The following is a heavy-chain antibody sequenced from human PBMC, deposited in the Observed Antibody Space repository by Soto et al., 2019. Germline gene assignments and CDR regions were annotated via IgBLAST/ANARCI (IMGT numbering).Heavy chain of an antibody. J-gene: IGHJ6*02. V-gene: IGHV3-30*18. CDR1: GFTFSSYG. Sequence: LRLCCAASGFTFSSYGMHWVRQAPGKGLEWVAVISYDGSNKYYADSVKGRFTISRDNSKNTLYLQMNSLRAEDTAVYYCAKDLRVRGVRSLGMDVWGQGTTVTVSS. CDR2: ISYDGSNK. CDR3: AKDLRVRGVRSLGMDV. D-gene: IGHD3-10*01.